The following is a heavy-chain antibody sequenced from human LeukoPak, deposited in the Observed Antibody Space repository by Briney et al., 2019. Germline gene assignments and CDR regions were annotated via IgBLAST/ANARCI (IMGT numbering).Heavy chain of an antibody. CDR3: ARGQRAGGGSSWSD. CDR1: GFTFISYA. J-gene: IGHJ4*02. Sequence: GRSLRLSCAASGFTFISYAMHWVRQAPGKGLEWVAVISYDGSNKYYADSVKGRFTISIDNSKNTLYLQMNSLRAEDTAVYYCARGQRAGGGSSWSDWGQGTLVTVSS. CDR2: ISYDGSNK. V-gene: IGHV3-30*04. D-gene: IGHD6-13*01.